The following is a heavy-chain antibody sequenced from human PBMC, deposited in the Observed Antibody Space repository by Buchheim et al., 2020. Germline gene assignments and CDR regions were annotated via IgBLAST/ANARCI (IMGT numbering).Heavy chain of an antibody. CDR3: ARHTGFDSGLDV. V-gene: IGHV3-7*01. J-gene: IGHJ6*02. Sequence: EVQLAVSGGGLVQPGGSLRLSCTGSGFSFNRYWMTWVRQAPGKGLEWVATIKQDGTEKYYVNSMRGRVIASRYNAKNAVFVHISSLADEDTGVYYCARHTGFDSGLDVWGQGT. CDR1: GFSFNRYW. D-gene: IGHD5-12*01. CDR2: IKQDGTEK.